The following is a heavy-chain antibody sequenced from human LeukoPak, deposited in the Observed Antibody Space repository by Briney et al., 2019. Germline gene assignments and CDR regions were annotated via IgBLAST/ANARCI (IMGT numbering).Heavy chain of an antibody. J-gene: IGHJ3*02. CDR1: GFIFSSYS. CDR2: INSASTTI. V-gene: IGHV3-48*01. D-gene: IGHD6-19*01. Sequence: PGGSLRLSCAASGFIFSSYSMNWVRQAPGEGMEWVSYINSASTTIHYADSVKGRFTISRDNAKNSLYLQMNSLRAEDTAVYYCAREIIAVAYNDAFDIWGQGTMVTVSS. CDR3: AREIIAVAYNDAFDI.